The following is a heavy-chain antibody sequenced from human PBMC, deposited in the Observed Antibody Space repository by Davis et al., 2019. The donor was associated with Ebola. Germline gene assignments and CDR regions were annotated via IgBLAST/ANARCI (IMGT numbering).Heavy chain of an antibody. CDR2: IYYSGST. CDR3: ARDLVGYCSSTSCSSHYGVDV. CDR1: GGSISSSSYY. D-gene: IGHD2-2*01. V-gene: IGHV4-61*01. J-gene: IGHJ6*02. Sequence: MPSETLSLTCTVSGGSISSSSYYWGWIRQPPGKGLEWIGYIYYSGSTNYNPSLKSRVTISVDTSKNQFSLKLSSVTAADTAVYYCARDLVGYCSSTSCSSHYGVDVWGQGTTVTVSS.